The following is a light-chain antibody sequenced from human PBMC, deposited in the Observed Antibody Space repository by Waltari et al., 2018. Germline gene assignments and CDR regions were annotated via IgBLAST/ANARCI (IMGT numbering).Light chain of an antibody. Sequence: DIVMTQSPLSLPVTPGEPASISCRSSQSLLNSDDGHTYLDWYLQKPGQSPQLLIYTLSYLASGVPDRFSGSGSATDFTLKISRVEAADVGVYYCMQRVDVPWTFGQGTKVEIK. CDR3: MQRVDVPWT. CDR2: TLS. CDR1: QSLLNSDDGHTY. V-gene: IGKV2-40*01. J-gene: IGKJ1*01.